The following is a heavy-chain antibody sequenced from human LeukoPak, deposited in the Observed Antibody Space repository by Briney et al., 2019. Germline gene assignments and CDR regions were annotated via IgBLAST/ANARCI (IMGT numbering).Heavy chain of an antibody. V-gene: IGHV4-4*07. CDR1: GDSIRSYY. CDR2: IYSTGIT. Sequence: SSETLSLTCTVSGDSIRSYYWSWIRQPAGKGLEWIGRIYSTGITNYNPSLKSRVTMSVDTSKNQFSLKLSSVTAADTAVYYCARGSDILTGYSLGWFDPWGQGTLVTVSS. CDR3: ARGSDILTGYSLGWFDP. J-gene: IGHJ5*02. D-gene: IGHD3-9*01.